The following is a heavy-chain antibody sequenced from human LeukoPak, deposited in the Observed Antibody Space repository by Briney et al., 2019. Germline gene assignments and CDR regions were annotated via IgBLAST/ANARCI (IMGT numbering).Heavy chain of an antibody. CDR1: GYTFTSYY. Sequence: HWASVKVSCKASGYTFTSYYMHWVRQAPGQGLEWMGGIIPIFGTVNYAQKFQGRVTITADESTSTAYMELSSLRSEDTAVYYCARESSLEGGWEYFDHWGQGNLVTVPS. V-gene: IGHV1-69*13. CDR3: ARESSLEGGWEYFDH. D-gene: IGHD1-1*01. CDR2: IIPIFGTV. J-gene: IGHJ4*02.